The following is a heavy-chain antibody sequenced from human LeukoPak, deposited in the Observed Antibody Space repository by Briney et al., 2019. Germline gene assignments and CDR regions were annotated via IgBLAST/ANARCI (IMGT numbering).Heavy chain of an antibody. CDR2: ISYDGSNK. D-gene: IGHD4-17*01. CDR3: ARDELGDYVSYYYYGMDV. Sequence: GGSLRLSCAASGFTFSSYGMHWVRQAPGKGLEWVAVISYDGSNKYYADSVKGRFTISRDNSKNTLYLQMNSLRAEDTAVYYCARDELGDYVSYYYYGMDVWGQGTTVTVSS. CDR1: GFTFSSYG. V-gene: IGHV3-30*03. J-gene: IGHJ6*02.